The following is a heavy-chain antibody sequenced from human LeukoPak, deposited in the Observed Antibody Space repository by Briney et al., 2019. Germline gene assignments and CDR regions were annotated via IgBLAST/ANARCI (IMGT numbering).Heavy chain of an antibody. CDR1: GFTFSNYA. V-gene: IGHV3-23*01. D-gene: IGHD6-19*01. CDR2: LSGSGSNT. J-gene: IGHJ4*02. Sequence: GGSLRLSCAASGFTFSNYAMSWVRQAPGKGLEWVSGLSGSGSNTYYADSVKGRFTISRDNSKNTLYLQMNSLRAEDTAVYYCAILDRAEAVTFAYWGQGTLVTVSS. CDR3: AILDRAEAVTFAY.